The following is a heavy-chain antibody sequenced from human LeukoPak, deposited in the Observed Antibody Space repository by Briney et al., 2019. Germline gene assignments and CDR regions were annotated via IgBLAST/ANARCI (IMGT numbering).Heavy chain of an antibody. Sequence: PGGSLRLSCAASGFTFSSYGMHWVRQAPGKGLEWVAVISYDGSNKYYADSVKGRFTISRDNAKNLLYLQMNSLRDEDMAVYYCVREGNYASGFEYWGQGTLVTVSS. D-gene: IGHD1-7*01. V-gene: IGHV3-30*03. CDR2: ISYDGSNK. CDR3: VREGNYASGFEY. CDR1: GFTFSSYG. J-gene: IGHJ4*02.